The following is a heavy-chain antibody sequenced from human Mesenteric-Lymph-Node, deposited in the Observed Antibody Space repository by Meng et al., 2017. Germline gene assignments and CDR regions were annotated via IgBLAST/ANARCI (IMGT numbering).Heavy chain of an antibody. Sequence: QLHLQDSGQGLCTPSQTLSLTCTVAAGSISSGGYYWSWIRQHPGKGLEWIGYIYYSGSTYYNPSLKSRVTISVDTSKNQFSLQLNSVTPEDTAIYYCARDWGDVRGGFDFWGQGTLVTVSS. CDR2: IYYSGST. D-gene: IGHD3-10*02. V-gene: IGHV4-31*03. CDR3: ARDWGDVRGGFDF. J-gene: IGHJ4*02. CDR1: AGSISSGGYY.